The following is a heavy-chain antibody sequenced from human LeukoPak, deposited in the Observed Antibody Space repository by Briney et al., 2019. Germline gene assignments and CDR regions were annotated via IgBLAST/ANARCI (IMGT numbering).Heavy chain of an antibody. V-gene: IGHV3-33*06. CDR3: AKDSLYYDFWSGYYYY. Sequence: PGGSLRLSCAASGFTFSSYGMHWVRQAPGKGLEWVAVIWYDGSNKYYADSVKGRFTISRDNSKNTLYLQMNSLRAEDTAVYYCAKDSLYYDFWSGYYYYWGQGTLVTVSS. J-gene: IGHJ4*02. D-gene: IGHD3-3*01. CDR1: GFTFSSYG. CDR2: IWYDGSNK.